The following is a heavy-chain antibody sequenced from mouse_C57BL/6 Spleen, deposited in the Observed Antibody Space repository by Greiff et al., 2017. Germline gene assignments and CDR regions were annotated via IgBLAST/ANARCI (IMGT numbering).Heavy chain of an antibody. J-gene: IGHJ4*01. CDR2: IYPRDGST. CDR1: GYTFTSYD. Sequence: QVQLQQSGPELVKPGASVKLSCKASGYTFTSYDINWVKQRPGQGLEWIGWIYPRDGSTKYNEKFKGKATLTVDTSSSTAYMELHSLTSEDSAVYVCSRYGLRQDLGYAMDYWGQGTSVTVSS. CDR3: SRYGLRQDLGYAMDY. D-gene: IGHD2-4*01. V-gene: IGHV1-85*01.